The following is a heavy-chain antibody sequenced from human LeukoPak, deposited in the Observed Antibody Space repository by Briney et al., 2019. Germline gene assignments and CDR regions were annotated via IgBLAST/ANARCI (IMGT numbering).Heavy chain of an antibody. J-gene: IGHJ4*02. Sequence: PGGSLRLSCAASGFTFNKYAMSWVRQAPGKGLEWVSAISGSDAGIYHADSVKGRFTISRDNSKNTLYLQMNSLRAEDAAVYYCAKAPLGRCTGAICYSFDYWGQGTLVTVSS. CDR1: GFTFNKYA. CDR2: ISGSDAGI. CDR3: AKAPLGRCTGAICYSFDY. V-gene: IGHV3-23*01. D-gene: IGHD2-8*02.